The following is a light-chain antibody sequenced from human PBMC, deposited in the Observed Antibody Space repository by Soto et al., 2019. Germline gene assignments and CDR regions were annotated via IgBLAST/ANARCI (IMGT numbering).Light chain of an antibody. CDR2: AAS. CDR3: QQSYSTPQT. Sequence: DIQMTQSPSSLSASVGDRFTITCRASQSISNSLNWYQQKPGKAPKVLIYAASRLQSGVPSRFSGGGSGTDFTLTISSLQPEDFATYHCQQSYSTPQTFGQGTKVDIK. V-gene: IGKV1-39*01. J-gene: IGKJ1*01. CDR1: QSISNS.